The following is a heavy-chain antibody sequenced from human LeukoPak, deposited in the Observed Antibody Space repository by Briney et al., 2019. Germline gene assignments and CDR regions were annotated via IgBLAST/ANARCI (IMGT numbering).Heavy chain of an antibody. J-gene: IGHJ4*02. V-gene: IGHV4-39*07. CDR3: ARQVVVAATPGTLDY. Sequence: SETLSLTCNVSGGSISSSSYYWGWIRQPPGKGLEWIGSIYYSGTTHYNPSLKSRLTISVDTSKNQFSVKLSSVTAADTAVYYCARQVVVAATPGTLDYWGQGTLVTVSS. CDR2: IYYSGTT. CDR1: GGSISSSSYY. D-gene: IGHD2-15*01.